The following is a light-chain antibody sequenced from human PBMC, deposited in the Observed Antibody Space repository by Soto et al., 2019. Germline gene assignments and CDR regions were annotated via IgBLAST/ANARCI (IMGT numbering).Light chain of an antibody. J-gene: IGKJ1*01. CDR3: HHYGSSPRT. Sequence: EIVLTQSPGTLSLSPGDRATLSCRASQSVSSNYLAWYQQKPGQAPRLLIYGASMRATGIPDRFSASGSGTDFTLTIRRLEPEDFAMYFCHHYGSSPRTFGQGTKAEIK. CDR1: QSVSSNY. V-gene: IGKV3-20*01. CDR2: GAS.